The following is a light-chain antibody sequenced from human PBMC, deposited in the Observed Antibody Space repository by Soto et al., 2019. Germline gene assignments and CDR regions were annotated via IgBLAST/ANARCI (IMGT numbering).Light chain of an antibody. CDR3: QFYGSSLIT. J-gene: IGKJ5*01. CDR2: GVY. V-gene: IGKV3-20*01. CDR1: EPIKTFY. Sequence: FTQSPSTFSLSPEETHTLSSNVSEPIKTFYFGWYQHKPGQSPRLLINGVYTRATGIPDRFSGSGSGTDFTLTISRLEPEDFAIYYCQFYGSSLITFGQGTRLEI.